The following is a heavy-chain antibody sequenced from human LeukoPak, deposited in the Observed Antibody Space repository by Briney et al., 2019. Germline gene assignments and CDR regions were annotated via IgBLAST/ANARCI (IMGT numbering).Heavy chain of an antibody. D-gene: IGHD1-1*01. CDR2: IWFDGSNE. Sequence: GGSLRLSCAASGFTFSTYGMNWVRQAPGKGLEWVAVIWFDGSNEYYAESVRGRFTISRDNSKNTLYLQMNSLRGEDTAVYYCARFWKEYYGMDVWGQGTTVTVSS. CDR3: ARFWKEYYGMDV. CDR1: GFTFSTYG. V-gene: IGHV3-33*01. J-gene: IGHJ6*02.